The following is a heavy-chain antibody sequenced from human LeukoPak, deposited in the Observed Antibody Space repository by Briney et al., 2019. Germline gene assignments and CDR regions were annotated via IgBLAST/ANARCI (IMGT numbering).Heavy chain of an antibody. CDR3: TRDIVVVPAAQRYYYYYYYMDV. V-gene: IGHV3-49*04. CDR2: IRSKAYGGTT. J-gene: IGHJ6*03. D-gene: IGHD2-2*01. Sequence: GGSLRLSCTASGFTFGDYAMSWVRQAPGKGLEWVGFIRSKAYGGTTEYAASVKGRCTISRDDSKSIAYLQMNSLKTEDTAVYYCTRDIVVVPAAQRYYYYYYYMDVWGKGTTVTVSS. CDR1: GFTFGDYA.